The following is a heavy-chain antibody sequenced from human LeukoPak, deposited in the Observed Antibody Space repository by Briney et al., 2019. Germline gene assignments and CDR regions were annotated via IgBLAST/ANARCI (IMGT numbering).Heavy chain of an antibody. CDR1: GFTVSSNY. V-gene: IGHV3-66*02. J-gene: IGHJ4*02. CDR2: IYSGGST. CDR3: ARVRGSGSYVGYFDY. D-gene: IGHD1-26*01. Sequence: PGGSLRLSCAASGFTVSSNYMSWVRQAPGKGLEWVSVIYSGGSTYYADPVKGRFTISRDNSKNTLYLQMNSLRAEDTAVYYCARVRGSGSYVGYFDYWGQGTLVTVSS.